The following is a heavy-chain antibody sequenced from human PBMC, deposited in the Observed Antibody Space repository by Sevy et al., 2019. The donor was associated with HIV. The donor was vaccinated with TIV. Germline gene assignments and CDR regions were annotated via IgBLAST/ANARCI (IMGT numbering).Heavy chain of an antibody. J-gene: IGHJ2*01. CDR1: GFTFNNYA. Sequence: LSLTCAASGFTFNNYAMSWVRQAPGKGLEGKGLEWVSTISGGGGGTYYADSVRGRFTNSRDNSKNRLDLQVNSLRVEDTAVYYCAKHYIHDIADGWYFDLWGRGTLVTVSS. CDR3: AKHYIHDIADGWYFDL. CDR2: ISGGGGGT. D-gene: IGHD6-13*01. V-gene: IGHV3-23*01.